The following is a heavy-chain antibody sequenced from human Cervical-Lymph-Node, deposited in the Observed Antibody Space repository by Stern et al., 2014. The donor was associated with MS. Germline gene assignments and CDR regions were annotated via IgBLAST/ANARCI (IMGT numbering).Heavy chain of an antibody. CDR2: IYWDDDK. J-gene: IGHJ5*02. CDR1: GFSLSTHGVG. CDR3: VRAHLGLDP. V-gene: IGHV2-5*02. Sequence: QVTLRESGPTLVRPTQTLTLTCTFSGFSLSTHGVGVGWIRQPPGKALEWLALIYWDDDKRYSPSLKSRLTITKDTSKKQVVLTVTNLDPVDTAKYYCVRAHLGLDPWGQGILVTVSS.